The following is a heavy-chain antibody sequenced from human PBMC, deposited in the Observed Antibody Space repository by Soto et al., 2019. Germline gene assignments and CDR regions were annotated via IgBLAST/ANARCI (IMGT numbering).Heavy chain of an antibody. Sequence: LSLTCTVSGGSISSSSYYWGWIRQPPGKGLEWIGGIYYSGSTYYNPSLKSRVTISVDTSKNQFSLKLSSVTAADTAVYYCEGDVGRYYYGMDVWGQGTTVTAP. J-gene: IGHJ6*02. CDR2: IYYSGST. D-gene: IGHD3-10*01. CDR3: EGDVGRYYYGMDV. CDR1: GGSISSSSYY. V-gene: IGHV4-39*01.